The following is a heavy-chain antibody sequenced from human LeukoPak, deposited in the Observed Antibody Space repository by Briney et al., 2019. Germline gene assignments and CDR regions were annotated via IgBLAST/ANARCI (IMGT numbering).Heavy chain of an antibody. J-gene: IGHJ4*02. CDR2: IYYSGNS. V-gene: IGHV4-31*03. CDR1: GGSISSGGYY. Sequence: SETLSLTCSVSGGSISSGGYYWRWLRQHPGKGLEWIGYIYYSGNSFYNPSLKSRVTMSVDTSKNQFSLKLSSVAAADTAVYYCAAGLAAAFFDFWGQGTLVTVSS. CDR3: AAGLAAAFFDF. D-gene: IGHD6-13*01.